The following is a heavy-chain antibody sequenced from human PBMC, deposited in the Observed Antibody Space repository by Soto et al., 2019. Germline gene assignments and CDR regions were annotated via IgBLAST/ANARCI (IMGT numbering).Heavy chain of an antibody. CDR3: ARGGTFAYDTSGYSVY. V-gene: IGHV1-2*02. D-gene: IGHD3-22*01. Sequence: QVHLVQSGAEVKKPGASVKVSCKTSGYTFSAYYMHWVRQAPGQGLEWMGWINPKSGGTLYAQKFQGRVTMTRDTSICTAYMELSRLRSDDTAVYYCARGGTFAYDTSGYSVYWGQGTLVTVSS. J-gene: IGHJ4*02. CDR2: INPKSGGT. CDR1: GYTFSAYY.